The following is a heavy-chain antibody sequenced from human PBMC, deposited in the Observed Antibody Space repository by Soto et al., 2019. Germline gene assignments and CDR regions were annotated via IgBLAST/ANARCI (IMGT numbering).Heavy chain of an antibody. V-gene: IGHV2-26*01. CDR1: GFSLTNARMA. J-gene: IGHJ4*02. CDR2: IFSTDEK. Sequence: QVTLKESGPALVKPTETLTLTCTVSGFSLTNARMAVSWIRQPPGKALEWLAHIFSTDEKSYSTSLKSRLTISKHTSKSQVVLTMTNMDPVDTGTYYCARITADYDVFTGYYKLPSFDDWGQGTLVTVSS. CDR3: ARITADYDVFTGYYKLPSFDD. D-gene: IGHD3-9*01.